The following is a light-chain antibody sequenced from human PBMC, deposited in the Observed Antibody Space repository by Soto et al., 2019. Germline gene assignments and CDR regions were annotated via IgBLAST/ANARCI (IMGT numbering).Light chain of an antibody. CDR3: QQYNDNWT. CDR1: QSVSRW. J-gene: IGKJ1*01. CDR2: KAS. V-gene: IGKV1-5*03. Sequence: DLQMTQSPATLSASVGDRVTITCRASQSVSRWLAWYQQKPGKAPKLLIYKASTLESGVPSRFSGSGSGTEFTLAISSLQPDDSATYYCQQYNDNWTFGQGTKVDIK.